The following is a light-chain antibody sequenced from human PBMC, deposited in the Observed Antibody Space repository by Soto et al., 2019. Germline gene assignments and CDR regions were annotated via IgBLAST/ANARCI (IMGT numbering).Light chain of an antibody. CDR2: AVT. J-gene: IGLJ1*01. CDR3: SSYTTSSTR. V-gene: IGLV2-14*01. Sequence: HSALAQPASVSGAPGQSITISCTGTSSNVGGYNYVSWYQQHPGKAPKLMIYAVTDRPSGVSSRFSGSKSGNTASLTISGLQAEDEADYYCSSYTTSSTRFGTG. CDR1: SSNVGGYNY.